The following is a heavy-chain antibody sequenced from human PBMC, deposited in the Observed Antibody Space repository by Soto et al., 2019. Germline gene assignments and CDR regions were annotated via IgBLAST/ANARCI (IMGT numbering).Heavy chain of an antibody. V-gene: IGHV3-30-3*01. Sequence: GSLRLSCAASEFTFSSYAMHWVRQAPGKGLEWVAVISYDGSNKYYADSVKGRFTISRDNSKNTLYLQMNSLRAEDTAVYYCARDFSAPSTNYDFWSGYYVWGQGTTVTVSS. J-gene: IGHJ6*02. CDR2: ISYDGSNK. CDR1: EFTFSSYA. CDR3: ARDFSAPSTNYDFWSGYYV. D-gene: IGHD3-3*01.